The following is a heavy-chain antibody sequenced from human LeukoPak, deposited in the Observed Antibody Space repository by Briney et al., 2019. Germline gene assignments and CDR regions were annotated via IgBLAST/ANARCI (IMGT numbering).Heavy chain of an antibody. Sequence: SETLSLTCTVSGGSISSYYWSWIRQPPGKGLEWIGYIYYSGSGSTNYNPSLKSRVTISVDTSKNQFSLRLSSVTAADTAVYYCARGEYSGSDWGQGTLVTVSS. V-gene: IGHV4-59*01. CDR2: IYYSGSGST. D-gene: IGHD1-1*01. J-gene: IGHJ4*02. CDR3: ARGEYSGSD. CDR1: GGSISSYY.